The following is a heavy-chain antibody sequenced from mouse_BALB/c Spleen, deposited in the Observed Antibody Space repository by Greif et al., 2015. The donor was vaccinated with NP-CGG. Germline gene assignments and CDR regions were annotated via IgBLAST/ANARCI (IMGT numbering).Heavy chain of an antibody. CDR2: ISYSGST. CDR3: ARYYYGSSYYFDY. V-gene: IGHV3-8*02. J-gene: IGHJ2*01. D-gene: IGHD1-1*01. CDR1: GDSITSGY. Sequence: EVMFVESGPSLVKPSQTLSLTCSVTGDSITSGYWNWIRKFPGNKLEYMGYISYSGSTYYNPSLKSRISITRDTSKNQYYLQLNSVTTEDTATYYCARYYYGSSYYFDYWGQGTTLTVSS.